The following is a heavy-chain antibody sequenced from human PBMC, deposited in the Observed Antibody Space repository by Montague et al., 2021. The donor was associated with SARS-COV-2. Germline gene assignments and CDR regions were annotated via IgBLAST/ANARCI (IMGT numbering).Heavy chain of an antibody. CDR3: ARAGGDTVLVVVSAYYCFDI. CDR1: TGSINKYY. D-gene: IGHD5-18*01. CDR2: MSYSGST. V-gene: IGHV4-59*12. Sequence: SETLSLTCTVSTGSINKYYWTWIRQPPGKGLEWIAYMSYSGSTKYNPSLKSRVTISVDTSKNQFSLTLSSMTAADAAAYYCARAGGDTVLVVVSAYYCFDIWGQGTTVTVS. J-gene: IGHJ6*02.